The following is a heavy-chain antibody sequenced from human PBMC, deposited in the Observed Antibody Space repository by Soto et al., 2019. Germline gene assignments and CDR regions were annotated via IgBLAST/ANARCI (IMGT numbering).Heavy chain of an antibody. CDR2: IIPIFGTA. Sequence: QVQLVQSGAEVKKPGSSVKVSCKASGGTISRYSISWARQAPGQGLEWIGGIIPIFGTANYAQKFQGRVTITADESTSTAYMELRSLRSEDTAVYYCARGLNYYDTIGPYDAFDIWGQGTMVTVSS. V-gene: IGHV1-69*12. CDR3: ARGLNYYDTIGPYDAFDI. D-gene: IGHD3-22*01. J-gene: IGHJ3*02. CDR1: GGTISRYS.